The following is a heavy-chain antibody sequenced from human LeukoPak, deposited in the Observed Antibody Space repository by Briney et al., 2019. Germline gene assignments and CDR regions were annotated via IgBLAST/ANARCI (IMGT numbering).Heavy chain of an antibody. Sequence: ASVKVSCKASGGTFSSYIISWVRQAPGQGLEWMGRIIPILGIANYAQKFQGRVTITADKSTSTAYMELSSLRSEDTAVYYCARGKRSSEVEVWGQGTTVTDSS. CDR3: ARGKRSSEVEV. J-gene: IGHJ6*02. D-gene: IGHD6-19*01. CDR2: IIPILGIA. V-gene: IGHV1-69*02. CDR1: GGTFSSYI.